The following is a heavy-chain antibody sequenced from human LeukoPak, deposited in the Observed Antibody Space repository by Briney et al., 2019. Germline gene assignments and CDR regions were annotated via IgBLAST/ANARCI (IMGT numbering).Heavy chain of an antibody. CDR1: GFTFSDYY. V-gene: IGHV3-11*01. CDR3: ARAVAGWTYDFWSGYWFDP. D-gene: IGHD3-3*01. CDR2: ISSSGSTI. J-gene: IGHJ5*02. Sequence: GGSLRLSCAVSGFTFSDYYMSWIRQAPGKGLEWVSYISSSGSTIYYADSVKGRFTISRDNAKNSLYLQMNSLRAEDTAVYYCARAVAGWTYDFWSGYWFDPWGQGTLVTVSS.